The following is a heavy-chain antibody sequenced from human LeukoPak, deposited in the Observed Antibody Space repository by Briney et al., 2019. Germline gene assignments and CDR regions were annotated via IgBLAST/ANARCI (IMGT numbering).Heavy chain of an antibody. D-gene: IGHD3-22*01. CDR2: ISSSSSTI. J-gene: IGHJ4*02. Sequence: PGGSLRLSCAASGFTFSRYSMNWVRQAPGKGLEWVSYISSSSSTIYYADSVKGRFTISRDNAKNSLYLQMNSLRAEDTAVYYCASTTGLTYYYDSSGRTSFDYWGQGTLVTVSS. CDR3: ASTTGLTYYYDSSGRTSFDY. CDR1: GFTFSRYS. V-gene: IGHV3-48*01.